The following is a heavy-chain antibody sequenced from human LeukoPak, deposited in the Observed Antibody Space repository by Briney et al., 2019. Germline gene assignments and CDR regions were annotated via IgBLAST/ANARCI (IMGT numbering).Heavy chain of an antibody. CDR2: IYYSGST. CDR1: GGSFSGYY. CDR3: ARVIAAAGAYFDY. D-gene: IGHD6-13*01. Sequence: SETLSLTCAVYGGSFSGYYWSWIRQPPGKGLEWIGSIYYSGSTYYNPSLKSRVTISVDTSKNQFSLKLSSVTAADTAVYYCARVIAAAGAYFDYWGQGTLVTVSS. V-gene: IGHV4-34*01. J-gene: IGHJ4*02.